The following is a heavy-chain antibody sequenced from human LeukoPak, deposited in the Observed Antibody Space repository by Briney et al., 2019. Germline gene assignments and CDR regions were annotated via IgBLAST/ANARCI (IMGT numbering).Heavy chain of an antibody. CDR2: IYYSGST. CDR3: ARSRWGAYDAFDI. CDR1: GGSISSYY. D-gene: IGHD6-13*01. V-gene: IGHV4-59*01. Sequence: PSETLSLTCTVSGGSISSYYWSWIRQPPRKGLEWVGYIYYSGSTNYNPSLKSRVTISVDTSKNQFSLKLSSVTAADTAVYYCARSRWGAYDAFDIWGQGTMVTVSS. J-gene: IGHJ3*02.